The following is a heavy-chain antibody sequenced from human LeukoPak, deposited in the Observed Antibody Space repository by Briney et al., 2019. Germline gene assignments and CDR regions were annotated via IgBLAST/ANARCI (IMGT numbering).Heavy chain of an antibody. CDR3: AREEVVVAATHYYYYGMDV. CDR1: VYTFTSHY. Sequence: ASVQVSFQASVYTFTSHYIHLVRQAPAQGLEWVGIINPSGRTTRNAHKLQGRVTMTRNTSTSTVYMELSSLRSEDTAVYYCAREEVVVAATHYYYYGMDVWGQGTTVTVSS. D-gene: IGHD2-15*01. V-gene: IGHV1-46*04. CDR2: INPSGRTT. J-gene: IGHJ6*02.